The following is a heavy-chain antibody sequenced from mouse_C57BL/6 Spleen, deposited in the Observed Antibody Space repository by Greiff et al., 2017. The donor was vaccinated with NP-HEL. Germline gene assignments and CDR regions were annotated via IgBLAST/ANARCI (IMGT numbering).Heavy chain of an antibody. CDR3: TSPPYYYGSPWFAY. J-gene: IGHJ3*01. Sequence: EVKVEESGGGLVQPGGSMKLSCAASGFTFSDAWMDWVRQSPEKGLEWVAEIRNKANNHATYYAESVKGRFTISRDDSKSSVYLQMNSLRAEDTGIYYCTSPPYYYGSPWFAYWGQGTLVTVSA. V-gene: IGHV6-6*01. D-gene: IGHD1-1*01. CDR1: GFTFSDAW. CDR2: IRNKANNHAT.